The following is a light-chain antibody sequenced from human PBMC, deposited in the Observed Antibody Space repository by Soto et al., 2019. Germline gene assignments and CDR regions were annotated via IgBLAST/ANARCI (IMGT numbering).Light chain of an antibody. V-gene: IGKV1-5*03. J-gene: IGKJ1*01. CDR2: KAS. CDR3: QQYGSSGT. Sequence: DIPMTQSPSTLSGSVGDRVTITCRASQTISSWLAWYQQKPGKAPKLLIYKASTLKSGVPSRFSCSGSGTEFTLTISSLQPDDFAVYYCQQYGSSGTFGQGTKVDIK. CDR1: QTISSW.